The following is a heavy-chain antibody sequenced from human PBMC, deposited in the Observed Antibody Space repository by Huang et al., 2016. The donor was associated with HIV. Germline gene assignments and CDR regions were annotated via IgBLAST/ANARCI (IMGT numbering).Heavy chain of an antibody. V-gene: IGHV4-34*02. J-gene: IGHJ3*02. Sequence: QVQLQQWGAELLKPSETLSLTCAGSGGSFRGHYWTWIRQPPGRGLEWIGEIRDSGSTTYNPSLKSRVTISGDTSQSQFSLKLNSVTAADTAIYYCARMFKYDSGGYWGNDAFDIWGQGTMVTVSS. D-gene: IGHD3-22*01. CDR2: IRDSGST. CDR3: ARMFKYDSGGYWGNDAFDI. CDR1: GGSFRGHY.